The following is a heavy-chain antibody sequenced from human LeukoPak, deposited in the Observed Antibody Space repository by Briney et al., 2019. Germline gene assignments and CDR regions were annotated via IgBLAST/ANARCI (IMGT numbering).Heavy chain of an antibody. J-gene: IGHJ4*02. Sequence: ASVKVSCKASGYTFTSYDINWVRQATGHGLEWMGWVNPNSGNTGSAQKFQGRVTITRNTSISTAYLELGSVRSEDTAVYYCARVSGYSSSWYSTGGQGTLVTVSS. CDR2: VNPNSGNT. V-gene: IGHV1-8*01. CDR1: GYTFTSYD. D-gene: IGHD6-13*01. CDR3: ARVSGYSSSWYST.